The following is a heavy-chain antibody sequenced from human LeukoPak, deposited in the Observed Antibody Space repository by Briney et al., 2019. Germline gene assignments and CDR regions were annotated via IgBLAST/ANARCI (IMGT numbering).Heavy chain of an antibody. CDR2: IYYSGST. V-gene: IGHV4-30-4*08. D-gene: IGHD2/OR15-2a*01. Sequence: SETLSLTCTVSGGSISSSSYYWSWIRQPPGEGLEWIGYIYYSGSTYYNPSLKSRVTISVDTSKNQFSLKLSSVTAADTAVYYCARGFYLNWFDPWGQGTLVTVSS. CDR3: ARGFYLNWFDP. J-gene: IGHJ5*02. CDR1: GGSISSSSYY.